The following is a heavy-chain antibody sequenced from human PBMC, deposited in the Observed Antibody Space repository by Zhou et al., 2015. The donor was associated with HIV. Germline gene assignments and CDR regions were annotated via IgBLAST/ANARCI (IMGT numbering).Heavy chain of an antibody. CDR3: ARDLVGGSGYPNEGWFDP. J-gene: IGHJ5*02. Sequence: QVQLVQSGAEVKKPGSSVKVSCKASGGTFSSYAISWVRQAPGQGLEWMGGIIPIFGTANYAQKFQGRVTITADESTSTAYMELSSLRSEDTAVYYCARDLVGGSGYPNEGWFDPGAREPWSPSPQ. D-gene: IGHD3-22*01. CDR1: GGTFSSYA. V-gene: IGHV1-69*12. CDR2: IIPIFGTA.